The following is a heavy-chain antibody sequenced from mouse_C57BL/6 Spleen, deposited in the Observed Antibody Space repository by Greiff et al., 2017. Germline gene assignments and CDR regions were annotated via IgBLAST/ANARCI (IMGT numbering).Heavy chain of an antibody. Sequence: QVQLKQPGAELVMPGASVKLSCKASGYTFTSYWMHWVKQRPGQGLEWIGEIDPSDSYTNYNQKFKGKSTLTVDKSSSTAYMQLSSLTSEDSAVYYCARQEITTVVATGMDYWGQGTSVTVSS. V-gene: IGHV1-69*01. J-gene: IGHJ4*01. CDR1: GYTFTSYW. CDR2: IDPSDSYT. D-gene: IGHD1-1*01. CDR3: ARQEITTVVATGMDY.